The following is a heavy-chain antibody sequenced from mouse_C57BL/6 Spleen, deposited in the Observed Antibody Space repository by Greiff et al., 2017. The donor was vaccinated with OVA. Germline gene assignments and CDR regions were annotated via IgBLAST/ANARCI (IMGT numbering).Heavy chain of an antibody. D-gene: IGHD2-4*01. J-gene: IGHJ3*01. Sequence: VQLQQSGAELVKPGASVKLSCKASGYTFTEYTIHWVKQRSGQGLEWIGWFYPGSGSIKYNEKFKDKATLTADKSSSTVYMELSRLTSDDSAVYFCARHEVALYDYDVGFAYWGQGTLVTVSA. CDR3: ARHEVALYDYDVGFAY. CDR1: GYTFTEYT. V-gene: IGHV1-62-2*01. CDR2: FYPGSGSI.